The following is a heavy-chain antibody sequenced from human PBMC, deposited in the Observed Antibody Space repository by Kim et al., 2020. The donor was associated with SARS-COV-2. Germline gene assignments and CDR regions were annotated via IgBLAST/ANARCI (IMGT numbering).Heavy chain of an antibody. D-gene: IGHD6-13*01. CDR3: ARRSSWYDLSYYYYMDV. CDR1: GYSFTSYW. Sequence: GESLKISCKGSGYSFTSYWIGWVRQMPGKGLEWMGIIYPGDSDTRYSPSFQGQVTTSADKSISTAYLQWSSLKASDTAMYYCARRSSWYDLSYYYYMDVWGKGTTVTVSS. V-gene: IGHV5-51*01. CDR2: IYPGDSDT. J-gene: IGHJ6*03.